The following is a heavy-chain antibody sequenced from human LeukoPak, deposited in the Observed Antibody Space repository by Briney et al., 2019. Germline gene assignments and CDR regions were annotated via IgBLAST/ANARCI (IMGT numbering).Heavy chain of an antibody. J-gene: IGHJ6*03. Sequence: PSETLSLTCTVSGGSISSSSYYWGWIRQPPGKGLEWIGSIYYSGSTYYNPSLKSRVTISVDTSKNQFSLKLSSVTAADTAVYYCARAAAGPYYYYYYMDVWGKGTTVTVSS. V-gene: IGHV4-39*07. CDR1: GGSISSSSYY. CDR3: ARAAAGPYYYYYYMDV. D-gene: IGHD6-13*01. CDR2: IYYSGST.